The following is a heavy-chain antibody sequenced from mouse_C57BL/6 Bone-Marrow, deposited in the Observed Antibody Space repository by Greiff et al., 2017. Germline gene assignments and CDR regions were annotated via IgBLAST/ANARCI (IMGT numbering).Heavy chain of an antibody. CDR2: IDPSDSYT. CDR3: ARGMGYYGRSYDY. J-gene: IGHJ2*01. Sequence: QVHVKQPGAELVRPGTSVKLSCKASGYTFTSYWMHWVKQRPGQGLEWIGVIDPSDSYTNYNQKFKGKATLTVDTSSSTAYMQLSSLTSEDSAVYYCARGMGYYGRSYDYWGQGTTLTVSS. D-gene: IGHD1-1*01. V-gene: IGHV1-59*01. CDR1: GYTFTSYW.